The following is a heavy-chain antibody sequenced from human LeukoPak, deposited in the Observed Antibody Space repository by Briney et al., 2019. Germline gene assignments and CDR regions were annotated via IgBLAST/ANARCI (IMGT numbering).Heavy chain of an antibody. CDR3: ARGSGGAFDI. Sequence: SETLPLTCTVSGGSISSYYWSWIRQPPGKGLEWIGYIHYSGTTNYNPSLKSRVTISVDTSKNQFSLKLSSVTAADTAVYFCARGSGGAFDIWGQGTMVTVSS. D-gene: IGHD2-15*01. CDR1: GGSISSYY. CDR2: IHYSGTT. J-gene: IGHJ3*02. V-gene: IGHV4-59*01.